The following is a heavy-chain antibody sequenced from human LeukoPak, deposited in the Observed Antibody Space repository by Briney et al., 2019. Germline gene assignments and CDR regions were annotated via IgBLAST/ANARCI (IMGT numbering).Heavy chain of an antibody. V-gene: IGHV6-1*01. CDR2: TYYRSKWNN. CDR3: ARISWQDTLS. J-gene: IGHJ5*02. Sequence: PSQTLSLTCAISGDGVSSNSAAWNWIRQSPSRGLEWLGRTYYRSKWNNDYAASVKSRITISPDTTKNQFSLQLNSVTPEDTAVYYCARISWQDTLSWGPGTLVTVSS. CDR1: GDGVSSNSAA. D-gene: IGHD6-13*01.